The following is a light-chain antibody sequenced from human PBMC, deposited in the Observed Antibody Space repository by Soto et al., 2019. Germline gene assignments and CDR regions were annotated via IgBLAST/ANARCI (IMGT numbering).Light chain of an antibody. CDR2: QDS. V-gene: IGLV3-1*01. CDR3: QAWDSSTYV. CDR1: KLGDKY. Sequence: SYELTQPPSVSVSPGKTTSITCSGDKLGDKYVCWYQQKPGQSPVLVIYQDSKRPSGIPERFSGSNSGNTATLTISGTQGMDEADYYCQAWDSSTYVFGTGTKLTVL. J-gene: IGLJ1*01.